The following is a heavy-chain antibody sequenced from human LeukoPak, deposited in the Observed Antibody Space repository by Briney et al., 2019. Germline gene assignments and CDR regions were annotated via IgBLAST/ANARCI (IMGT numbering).Heavy chain of an antibody. V-gene: IGHV5-10-1*01. CDR2: TDPSDSFT. CDR3: ARHVEMATTFDY. D-gene: IGHD5-24*01. J-gene: IGHJ4*02. CDR1: GYRFNAYW. Sequence: KRGESLRIPCKGSGYRFNAYWSSWVRQIPGKGLEWMGTTDPSDSFTKYSPSFHGHVTISADKSISTAYLQWSGLKASDTAMYYCARHVEMATTFDYWGQGTLVTVSS.